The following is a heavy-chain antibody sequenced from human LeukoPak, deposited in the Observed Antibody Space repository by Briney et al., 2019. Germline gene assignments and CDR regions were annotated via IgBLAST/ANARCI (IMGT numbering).Heavy chain of an antibody. Sequence: SETLSLTCTVSGGSISSYYWSWIRQPPGKGLEWIGYIYYSGSTNYNPSLKSRVTISVDTSKNQFSLKLSSVTATDTAVYYCARETYYYDSSGYTEYYFDYWGQGTLVTVSS. CDR3: ARETYYYDSSGYTEYYFDY. V-gene: IGHV4-59*01. D-gene: IGHD3-22*01. CDR2: IYYSGST. J-gene: IGHJ4*02. CDR1: GGSISSYY.